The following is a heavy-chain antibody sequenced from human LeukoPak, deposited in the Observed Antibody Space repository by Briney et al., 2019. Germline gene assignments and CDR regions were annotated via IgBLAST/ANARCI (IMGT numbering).Heavy chain of an antibody. J-gene: IGHJ4*02. Sequence: SQTLSLTCTVPGGSISSGDYYWSWIRQPPGKGLEWTGYNYYSGSTYYNPSLKSRVTISVDTSKNQCSLKLSSVTAEDTAVYYCARGALYYDRSGYYPLDYWGQGTLVTVSS. V-gene: IGHV4-30-4*01. CDR2: NYYSGST. D-gene: IGHD3-22*01. CDR1: GGSISSGDYY. CDR3: ARGALYYDRSGYYPLDY.